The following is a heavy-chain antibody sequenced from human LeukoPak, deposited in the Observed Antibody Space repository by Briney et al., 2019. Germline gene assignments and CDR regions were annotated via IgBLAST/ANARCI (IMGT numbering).Heavy chain of an antibody. CDR1: GASIMSHEY. V-gene: IGHV4-59*11. CDR2: IHRGGTT. D-gene: IGHD2-8*01. Sequence: SETLSLTCAVSGASIMSHEYWNWSRQPPGKGLEWIGFIHRGGTTNYNPSLEGRVAISVDTSKNQFSLTLTSVTDADTAVYYCARNTNGLGDVNWFDPWGKGTLATVSS. J-gene: IGHJ5*02. CDR3: ARNTNGLGDVNWFDP.